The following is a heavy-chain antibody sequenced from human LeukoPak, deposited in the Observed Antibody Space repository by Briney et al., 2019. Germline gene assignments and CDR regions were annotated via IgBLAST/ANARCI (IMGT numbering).Heavy chain of an antibody. CDR3: ARAPYYYDSSGYSGKGPFDY. J-gene: IGHJ4*02. CDR1: GYTFTGYY. Sequence: GASVKVSCKASGYTFTGYYMHWVRQAPGQGLEWMGRIIPILGIANYAQKFQGRVTITADKSTSTAYMELSSLRSEDTAVYYCARAPYYYDSSGYSGKGPFDYWGQGTLVTVSS. D-gene: IGHD3-22*01. V-gene: IGHV1-69*04. CDR2: IIPILGIA.